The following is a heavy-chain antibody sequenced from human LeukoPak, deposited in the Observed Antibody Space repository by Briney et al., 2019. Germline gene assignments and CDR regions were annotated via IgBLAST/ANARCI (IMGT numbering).Heavy chain of an antibody. V-gene: IGHV1-46*01. J-gene: IGHJ3*02. Sequence: ASVKVSCKASGYIFTRYYIHWVRQAPGQGLEWMGIINPGGGTTSYEQKFQGRLTVTRDTSTSTVYMELRSLRSVDTAVYYCARQVATKVTNAVDIWGQGTLVTVSS. CDR3: ARQVATKVTNAVDI. CDR1: GYIFTRYY. D-gene: IGHD5-18*01. CDR2: INPGGGTT.